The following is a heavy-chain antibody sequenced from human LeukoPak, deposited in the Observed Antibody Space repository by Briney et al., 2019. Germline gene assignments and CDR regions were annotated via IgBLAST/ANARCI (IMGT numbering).Heavy chain of an antibody. D-gene: IGHD1-26*01. V-gene: IGHV1-2*02. CDR3: AREGYGGGQDFDV. CDR2: INPNNGGT. CDR1: GYTFTDYY. Sequence: EASVKVSCKASGYTFTDYYMHWVRQAPGQGLEWMGWINPNNGGTNYAQKFQGRVTMTRDTSISTAYMDLSRLKSDDTAVYYCAREGYGGGQDFDVWGQGTMVTVSS. J-gene: IGHJ3*01.